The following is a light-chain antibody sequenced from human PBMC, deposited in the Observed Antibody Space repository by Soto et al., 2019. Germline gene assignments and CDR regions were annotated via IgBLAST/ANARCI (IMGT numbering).Light chain of an antibody. CDR2: KAS. CDR1: QRISGL. J-gene: IGKJ2*01. CDR3: QQYNSYPYT. Sequence: DIQMTQSPSTLSASVGDRVTITCRAGQRISGLLAWYQQKPGKAPKILIYKASSLESGVPSRFSGSGSGTEFTLTISSLQPDDFATYYCQQYNSYPYTFGQGTKLEIK. V-gene: IGKV1-5*03.